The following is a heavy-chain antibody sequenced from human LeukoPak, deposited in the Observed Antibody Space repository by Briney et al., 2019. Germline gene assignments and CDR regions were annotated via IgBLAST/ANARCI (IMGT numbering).Heavy chain of an antibody. CDR1: GFTFSSYG. V-gene: IGHV3-23*01. D-gene: IGHD6-13*01. CDR2: ISGSGGST. CDR3: AKEYSSSWYQWGY. Sequence: GGSLRLSCAASGFTFSSYGMSWVRQAPGKGLEWVSAISGSGGSTYYADSVKGRFTISRDNSENTLYLQMNSLRAEDTAVYYCAKEYSSSWYQWGYWGQGTLVTVSS. J-gene: IGHJ4*02.